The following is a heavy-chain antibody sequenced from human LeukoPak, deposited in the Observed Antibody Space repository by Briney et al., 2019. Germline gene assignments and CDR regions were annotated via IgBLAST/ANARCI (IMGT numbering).Heavy chain of an antibody. CDR3: ARLNWKFDY. D-gene: IGHD1-1*01. V-gene: IGHV4-34*01. Sequence: PSETLSLTCAVYGGSFSGYYWSWIRQPPGKGLEWIGEINHSGSTNYNPSLKSRVTISVDTSKNQFSLKLSSVTAADTAVYYCARLNWKFDYWGQGTLVTVSS. CDR2: INHSGST. J-gene: IGHJ4*02. CDR1: GGSFSGYY.